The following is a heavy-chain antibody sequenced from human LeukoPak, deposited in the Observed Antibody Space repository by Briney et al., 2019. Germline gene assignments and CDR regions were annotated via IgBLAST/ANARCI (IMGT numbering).Heavy chain of an antibody. D-gene: IGHD3-10*01. CDR3: ARVASGTYGYDY. CDR2: IKQDGTEK. J-gene: IGHJ4*02. V-gene: IGHV3-7*01. CDR1: GFTFSSYE. Sequence: GGSLRLSCAASGFTFSSYEMNWVRQAPGKGLEWVANIKQDGTEKYYVDSVKGRFTISRDNAKKSLYLQMNSLRAEDTAVYYCARVASGTYGYDYWGQGTLVTVSS.